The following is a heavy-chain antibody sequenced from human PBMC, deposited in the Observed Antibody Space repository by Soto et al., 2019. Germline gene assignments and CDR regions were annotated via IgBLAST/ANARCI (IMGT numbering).Heavy chain of an antibody. CDR1: GGSFSGYY. V-gene: IGHV4-34*01. Sequence: SETLSLTCAVYGGSFSGYYWSWIRQPPGKGLEWIGEINHSGSTNYNPSLKSRVTISVDTSKNQFSLKLSSVTAADTAVYYCARGIYMRWFDPWGQGTLVNRLL. D-gene: IGHD4-4*01. CDR2: INHSGST. CDR3: ARGIYMRWFDP. J-gene: IGHJ5*02.